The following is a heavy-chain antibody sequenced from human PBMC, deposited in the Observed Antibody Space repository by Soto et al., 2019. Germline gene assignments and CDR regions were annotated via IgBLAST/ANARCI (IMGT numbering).Heavy chain of an antibody. CDR2: ISGSGGST. D-gene: IGHD4-17*01. CDR3: AKAVYVKTTVTKRGPFDY. V-gene: IGHV3-23*01. J-gene: IGHJ4*02. CDR1: GFTFSSYA. Sequence: GGSLRLSCAASGFTFSSYAMSWVRQAPGKGLEWVSAISGSGGSTYYADSVKGRFTISRDNSKNTLYLQMNSLRAEDTAVYYCAKAVYVKTTVTKRGPFDYWGQGTLVTVSS.